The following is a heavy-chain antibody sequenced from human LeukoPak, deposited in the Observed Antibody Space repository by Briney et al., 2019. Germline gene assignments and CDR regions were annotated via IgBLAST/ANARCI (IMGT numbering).Heavy chain of an antibody. J-gene: IGHJ4*02. V-gene: IGHV4-59*01. CDR3: ARTGGKRWLQGYFDY. CDR1: GGSISSYY. CDR2: IYYSGST. Sequence: SETLSPTCTVSGGSISSYYWSWIRQPPGKGLEWIGYIYYSGSTNYNPSLKSRVTISVDTSKNQFSLKLSSVTAADTAVYYCARTGGKRWLQGYFDYWGQGTLVTVSS. D-gene: IGHD5-24*01.